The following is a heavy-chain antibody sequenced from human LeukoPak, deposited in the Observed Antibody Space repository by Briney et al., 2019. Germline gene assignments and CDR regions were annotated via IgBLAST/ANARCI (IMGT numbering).Heavy chain of an antibody. D-gene: IGHD3-22*01. V-gene: IGHV3-21*01. CDR2: ISSSSSYI. J-gene: IGHJ4*02. Sequence: GGSLRLSCAASGFTFSTYSMNWVRQAPGKGLEWVSSISSSSSYIYYADSVKGRFTISRDNSKNTLYLQMNSLRVEDTAVYYCATLPYYYDGSGSYYFDYWGQGTLVTVSS. CDR1: GFTFSTYS. CDR3: ATLPYYYDGSGSYYFDY.